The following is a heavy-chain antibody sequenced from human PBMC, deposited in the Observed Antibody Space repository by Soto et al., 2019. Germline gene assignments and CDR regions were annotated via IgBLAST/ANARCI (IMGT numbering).Heavy chain of an antibody. CDR3: ASGPPTYYYDSSGYYCRY. CDR2: ISYDGSNK. CDR1: GFTFSSYA. D-gene: IGHD3-22*01. J-gene: IGHJ4*02. Sequence: GGSLRLSCAASGFTFSSYAMHWVRQAPGKGLEWVAVISYDGSNKYYADSVKGRFTISRDNSKNTLYLQMNSLRAEDTAVYYCASGPPTYYYDSSGYYCRYWGQGTLVTVSS. V-gene: IGHV3-30-3*01.